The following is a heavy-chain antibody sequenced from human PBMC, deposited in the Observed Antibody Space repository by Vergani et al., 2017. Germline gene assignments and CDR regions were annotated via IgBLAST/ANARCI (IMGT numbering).Heavy chain of an antibody. CDR3: ARTVVPAAMRWNYYYYYMDV. J-gene: IGHJ6*03. CDR1: GFTFDDYG. V-gene: IGHV3-7*01. CDR2: IKQDGSEK. Sequence: EVQLVESGGGVVRPGGSLRLSCAASGFTFDDYGMSWVRQAPGKGLEWVANIKQDGSEKYYVDSVKGRFTISRDNAKNSLYLQMNSLRAEDTAVYFCARTVVPAAMRWNYYYYYMDVWGKGTTVTVSS. D-gene: IGHD2-2*01.